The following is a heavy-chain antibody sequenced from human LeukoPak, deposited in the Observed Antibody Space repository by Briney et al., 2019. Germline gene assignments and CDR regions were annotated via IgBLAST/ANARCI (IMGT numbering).Heavy chain of an antibody. CDR3: ARAVADLLPFDY. J-gene: IGHJ4*02. V-gene: IGHV4-61*05. CDR2: IYTSGST. D-gene: IGHD3-22*01. CDR1: GGSISSSSYY. Sequence: SETLSLTCTVSGGSISSSSYYWGWIRQPPGKGLEWIGRIYTSGSTNYNPSLKSRVTMSVDTSKNQFSLKLSSVTAADTAVYYCARAVADLLPFDYWGQGTLVTVSS.